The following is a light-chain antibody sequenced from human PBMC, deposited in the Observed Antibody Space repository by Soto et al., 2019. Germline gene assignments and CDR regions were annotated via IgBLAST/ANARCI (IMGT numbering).Light chain of an antibody. V-gene: IGKV1-5*01. J-gene: IGKJ1*01. CDR1: QSISSW. CDR2: DAS. CDR3: QQYNSYSRT. Sequence: DIQMTQSPSTLSASVGDRVTITCRASQSISSWLAWYQQKPGKAPKLLIYDASSLESGVPSRFSGSGSGTEFTLTISSLQPDDLATYYCQQYNSYSRTFGQGIKV.